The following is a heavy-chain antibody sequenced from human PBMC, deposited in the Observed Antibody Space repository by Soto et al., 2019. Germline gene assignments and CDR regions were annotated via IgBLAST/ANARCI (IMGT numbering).Heavy chain of an antibody. CDR1: GGSFPSDT. D-gene: IGHD3-22*01. J-gene: IGHJ3*02. CDR3: TRPSSGYYHDAFDI. CDR2: IVPVFGTP. V-gene: IGHV1-69*01. Sequence: QVQLMQSGAEVKKPGSSVKVSCKASGGSFPSDTISWVRQAPGQGLEWLGGIVPVFGTPNHAQKFQGRVTISADGSTNTAYMELTSLRPEDTAVYYCTRPSSGYYHDAFDIWGQGTLVIVSS.